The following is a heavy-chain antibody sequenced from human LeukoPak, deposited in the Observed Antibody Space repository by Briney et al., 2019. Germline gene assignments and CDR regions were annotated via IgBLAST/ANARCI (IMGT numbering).Heavy chain of an antibody. CDR3: ARGISAVVPRAFDF. Sequence: GGSLRLSCAASGFTFNNYSVNWVRQAPGKGLEWVSYIGSSSLIIYYADSARGRFTISRDNAKNSLYLQMNSLRAEDTAVYYCARGISAVVPRAFDFWGQGTMVTVSS. CDR1: GFTFNNYS. D-gene: IGHD2-15*01. V-gene: IGHV3-48*04. CDR2: IGSSSLII. J-gene: IGHJ3*01.